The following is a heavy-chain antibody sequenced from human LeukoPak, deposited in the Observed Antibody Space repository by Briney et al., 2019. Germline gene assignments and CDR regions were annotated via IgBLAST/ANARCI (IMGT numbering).Heavy chain of an antibody. Sequence: PGGSLRLSCAASGFTFDDYGMNWVRQAPGKGLEWVSFISSSSTYIYYADSLKGRFTISRDNAKNSLYLQMNSLRAEDTAVYYCARDGVAELMSALDYWGQGILVTV. CDR3: ARDGVAELMSALDY. V-gene: IGHV3-21*06. D-gene: IGHD1-26*01. CDR2: ISSSSTYI. CDR1: GFTFDDYG. J-gene: IGHJ4*02.